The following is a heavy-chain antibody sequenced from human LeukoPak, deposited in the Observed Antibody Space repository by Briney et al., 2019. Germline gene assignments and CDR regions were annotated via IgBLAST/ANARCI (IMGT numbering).Heavy chain of an antibody. CDR3: ARLRIAAVDY. J-gene: IGHJ4*02. D-gene: IGHD6-13*01. V-gene: IGHV4-39*07. CDR1: GGSISSSSYY. Sequence: SETLSLTCTVSGGSISSSSYYWGWIRQPPGTGLEWIGSIYYSGSTYYNPSLKSRVTISVDTSKNQFSLKLSSVTAADTAVYYCARLRIAAVDYWGQGTLVTVSS. CDR2: IYYSGST.